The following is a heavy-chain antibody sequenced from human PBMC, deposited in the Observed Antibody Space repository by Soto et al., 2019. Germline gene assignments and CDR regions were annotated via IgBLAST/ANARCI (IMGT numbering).Heavy chain of an antibody. J-gene: IGHJ6*01. D-gene: IGHD4-17*01. CDR2: SGSGGRR. Sequence: GGSLRLSCAASGFTFSSYAMTWVRQAPEEGLEWVSASGSGGRRNYADSLKGRFTISRDNSKNTMKQHMNSLRPDDTAVYYCAKDTAADDCGDYCMDVWGKGTTVAVSS. V-gene: IGHV3-23*01. CDR1: GFTFSSYA. CDR3: AKDTAADDCGDYCMDV.